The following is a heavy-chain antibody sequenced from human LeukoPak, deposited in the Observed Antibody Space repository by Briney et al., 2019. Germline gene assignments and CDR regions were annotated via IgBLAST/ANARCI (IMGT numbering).Heavy chain of an antibody. V-gene: IGHV4-39*01. CDR3: AVRRVRGLILFDY. J-gene: IGHJ4*02. CDR2: IYYSGST. D-gene: IGHD3-10*01. CDR1: GGSISSSSYY. Sequence: SETLPLTCTVSGGSISSSSYYWGWIRQPPGKGLEWIGSIYYSGSTYYNPSLKSRVTISVDTSKNQFSLKLSSVTAADTAVYYCAVRRVRGLILFDYWGQGTLVTVSS.